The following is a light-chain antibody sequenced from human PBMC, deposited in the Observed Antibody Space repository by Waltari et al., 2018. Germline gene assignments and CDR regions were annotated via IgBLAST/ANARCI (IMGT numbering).Light chain of an antibody. V-gene: IGLV2-11*01. CDR2: DVE. CDR1: SRDIGGYKY. Sequence: QSALTQPRSVSGSPGQSVTLSCTGTSRDIGGYKYFSWYQQHPGKAPKPVIDDVEKRPSGVPDRFYGSKDGNTASLTISGLQTDDEADYYCCSYAGRYTSVFGGGTRVTVL. CDR3: CSYAGRYTSV. J-gene: IGLJ2*01.